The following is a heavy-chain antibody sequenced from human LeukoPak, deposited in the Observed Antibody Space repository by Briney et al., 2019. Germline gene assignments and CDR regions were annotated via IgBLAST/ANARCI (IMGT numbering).Heavy chain of an antibody. D-gene: IGHD5-12*01. Sequence: GASVKVSCKASGYTFTGYYMHWVRQAPGQGLEWMGWINPNSGGTNYVQKFQGRVTMTRDTSISTAYMELSRLRSDDTAVYYCARDVRGYSGYGTASDYWGQGTLVTVSS. CDR3: ARDVRGYSGYGTASDY. CDR1: GYTFTGYY. CDR2: INPNSGGT. V-gene: IGHV1-2*02. J-gene: IGHJ4*02.